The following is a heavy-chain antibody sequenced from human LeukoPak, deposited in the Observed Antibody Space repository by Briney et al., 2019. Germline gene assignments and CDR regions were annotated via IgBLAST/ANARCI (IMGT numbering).Heavy chain of an antibody. CDR1: GGTFSSYT. V-gene: IGHV1-69*02. Sequence: SVKVSCKASGGTFSSYTISWVRQAPGQGLEWMGRIIPILGIANYAQRFQGRVTITADKSTSTAYTELSSLRSEDTAVYYCAWLHSSSRFDYYYYGMDVWGQGTTVTVSS. D-gene: IGHD6-6*01. CDR3: AWLHSSSRFDYYYYGMDV. CDR2: IIPILGIA. J-gene: IGHJ6*02.